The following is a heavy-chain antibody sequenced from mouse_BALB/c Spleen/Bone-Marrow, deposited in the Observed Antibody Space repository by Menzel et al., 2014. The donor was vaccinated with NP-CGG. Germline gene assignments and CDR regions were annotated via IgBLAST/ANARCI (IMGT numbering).Heavy chain of an antibody. CDR3: ARPDYYGYLNY. Sequence: DVMLVESGGGLVQPGGSLKLSCAASGFDFSRYWMSWVRQASGKGLEWIGEINPDSRTINYSPSLKDKFIISRDNAKNTLYLRLNKVRSEDTALYYCARPDYYGYLNYWGQGTTLTVSS. V-gene: IGHV4-1*02. J-gene: IGHJ2*01. CDR2: INPDSRTI. CDR1: GFDFSRYW. D-gene: IGHD1-1*01.